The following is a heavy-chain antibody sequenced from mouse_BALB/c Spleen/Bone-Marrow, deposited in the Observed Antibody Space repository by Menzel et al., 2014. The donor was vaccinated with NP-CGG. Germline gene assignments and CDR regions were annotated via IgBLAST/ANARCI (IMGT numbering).Heavy chain of an antibody. Sequence: VQLQQSGPELVKPGASVKISCKTSGYTFTEYTMHWVKQSHGMSLEWIGGIHPNNGGTYYNQKFKGKATLTVDKSSSTAYMELRSLTSEDSAVYYCARRYGNYHDFYYYAMDYWGQGTSVTVSS. CDR1: GYTFTEYT. CDR2: IHPNNGGT. CDR3: ARRYGNYHDFYYYAMDY. V-gene: IGHV1-18*01. J-gene: IGHJ4*01. D-gene: IGHD2-10*02.